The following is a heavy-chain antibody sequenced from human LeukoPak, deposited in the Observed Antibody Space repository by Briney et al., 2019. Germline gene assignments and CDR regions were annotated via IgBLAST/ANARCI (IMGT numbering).Heavy chain of an antibody. CDR2: IRYDGSRK. Sequence: PGGSLRLSCAASGFTFSSYDMNWVRQAPGKGLEWVAFIRYDGSRKYYADSVKGRFTISRDNSKNTVYLQMNSLRAEDTAVYYCARDPSSSSSEGGYLDYWGQGTLVTVSS. CDR1: GFTFSSYD. J-gene: IGHJ4*02. D-gene: IGHD6-6*01. V-gene: IGHV3-30*02. CDR3: ARDPSSSSSEGGYLDY.